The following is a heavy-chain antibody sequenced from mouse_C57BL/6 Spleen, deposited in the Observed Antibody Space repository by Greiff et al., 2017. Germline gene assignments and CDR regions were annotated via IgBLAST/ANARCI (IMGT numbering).Heavy chain of an antibody. CDR1: GYTFTDYY. Sequence: QVQLQQSGAELVKPGASVKISCKASGYTFTDYYINWVKQRPGQGLEWIGKIGPGSGSTYYNEKFKGKATLTEYKSSSLAYMQLSSLTAEDSAVYCCARYDYDGIDVWGTGTTVTVSS. D-gene: IGHD2-4*01. CDR2: IGPGSGST. CDR3: ARYDYDGIDV. V-gene: IGHV1-77*01. J-gene: IGHJ1*03.